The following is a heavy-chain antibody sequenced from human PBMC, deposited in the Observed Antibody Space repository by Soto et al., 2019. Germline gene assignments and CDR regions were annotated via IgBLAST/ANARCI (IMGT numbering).Heavy chain of an antibody. J-gene: IGHJ4*02. D-gene: IGHD5-12*01. CDR1: GFSVTANY. Sequence: EVQVVESGGGLSQPGGSLRLSCEVSGFSVTANYMSWVRQAPGKGLEWVSVIYSGGSTYYIDSVKGRFSISRDISKNTLYLQMNSLRAEDTAVYYCHGYGYWGQGTLVTVSS. CDR3: HGYGY. CDR2: IYSGGST. V-gene: IGHV3-53*01.